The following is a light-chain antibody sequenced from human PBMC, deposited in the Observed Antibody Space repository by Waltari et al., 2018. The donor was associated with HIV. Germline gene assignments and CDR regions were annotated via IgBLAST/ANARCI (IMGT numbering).Light chain of an antibody. V-gene: IGLV1-51*01. Sequence: QSVLTEPPSVSAAAGQEVTISCSGSSSNIGNNYVSWYQQLPGTAPNLLIYDNNKRPSGIPDRCSGSKSGTSATLGITGLQTGDEADYYCGTWDSSLSALFGGGTKLTVL. CDR3: GTWDSSLSAL. CDR2: DNN. J-gene: IGLJ2*01. CDR1: SSNIGNNY.